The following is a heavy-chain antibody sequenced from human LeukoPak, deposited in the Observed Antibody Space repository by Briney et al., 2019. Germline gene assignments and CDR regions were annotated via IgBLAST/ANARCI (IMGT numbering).Heavy chain of an antibody. CDR2: ISGDGTRT. V-gene: IGHV3-23*01. Sequence: PGGSLRLSCAASGFSFSSYAMTWARQAPVKGLEWVSAISGDGTRTYYADSVKGRFTISRDNSKNTLYLQMNSLRLEDTAAYYCAKIRAPSGWFNSDYWGQGTLVTVSS. J-gene: IGHJ4*02. CDR1: GFSFSSYA. D-gene: IGHD6-19*01. CDR3: AKIRAPSGWFNSDY.